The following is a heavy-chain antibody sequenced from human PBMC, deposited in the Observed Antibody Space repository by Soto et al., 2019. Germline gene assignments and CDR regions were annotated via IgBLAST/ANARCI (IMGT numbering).Heavy chain of an antibody. CDR1: GVSVRTSA. J-gene: IGHJ4*02. V-gene: IGHV3-23*01. Sequence: CLGLGCAACGVSVRTSAVAWVRQAPGKGPEWVSTISDGSRFTYYADSVRGRFTISRDDSKKILFLQMSSLRAEDTAVYFCAKSGPTNYFDSWGQGSLVTVHS. CDR2: ISDGSRFT. CDR3: AKSGPTNYFDS. D-gene: IGHD1-26*01.